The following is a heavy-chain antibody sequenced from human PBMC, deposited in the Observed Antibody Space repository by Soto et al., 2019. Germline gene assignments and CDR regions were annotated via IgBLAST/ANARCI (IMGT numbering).Heavy chain of an antibody. V-gene: IGHV4-30-4*01. CDR3: AREKYDSSGRNWFDP. D-gene: IGHD3-22*01. Sequence: SATLSLTCTFSCASISSCDFYWSWIRQPSGKGLEWIGYIYYSGSTYYNPSLKSRVTISVDTSKNQFSLKLSSVTAADTAVYYCAREKYDSSGRNWFDPWGQGTLVTVS. CDR2: IYYSGST. CDR1: CASISSCDFY. J-gene: IGHJ5*02.